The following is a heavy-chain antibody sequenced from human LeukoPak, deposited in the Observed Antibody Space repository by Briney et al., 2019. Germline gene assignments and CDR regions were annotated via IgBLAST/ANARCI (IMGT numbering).Heavy chain of an antibody. D-gene: IGHD2-2*01. CDR2: INPNSGGT. V-gene: IGHV1-2*02. CDR1: GYIFSTHY. Sequence: ASVKVSCKASGYIFSTHYIHWVRQAPGQGLEWMGWINPNSGGTNYAQKFQGRVTMTRDTSISTAYMELRSLRSDDTAVYYCARDTSRNYYYYMDVWGKGTTVTVSS. CDR3: ARDTSRNYYYYMDV. J-gene: IGHJ6*03.